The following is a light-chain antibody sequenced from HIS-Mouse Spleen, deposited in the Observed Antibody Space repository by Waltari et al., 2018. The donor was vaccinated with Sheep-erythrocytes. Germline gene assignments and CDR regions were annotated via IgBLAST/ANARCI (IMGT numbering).Light chain of an antibody. CDR3: LQDYNYPYT. V-gene: IGKV1-6*01. J-gene: IGKJ2*01. CDR2: AAS. CDR1: QGIRND. Sequence: AIKLPQSPSPLSESVGNRVTITCRASQGIRNDLGWYQQKPGKAPKLLIYAASSLQSGVPSRFSGSGSGTDFTLTITSLQPEDFATYYCLQDYNYPYTFGQGTKLEIK.